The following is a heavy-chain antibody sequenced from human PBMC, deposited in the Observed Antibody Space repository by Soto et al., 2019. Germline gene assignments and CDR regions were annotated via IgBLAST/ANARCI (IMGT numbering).Heavy chain of an antibody. CDR3: ASGGPYNWFSP. J-gene: IGHJ5*02. CDR1: GGSINSHY. D-gene: IGHD3-10*01. V-gene: IGHV4-59*11. Sequence: SETLSLTCTVSGGSINSHYWSWIRQPPGKRLELLGYIYSSGFTTYNPSLKGRLTISVDTSKSQFSLRQSSVTSADTAVYYCASGGPYNWFSPWGQGNLVIFTS. CDR2: IYSSGFT.